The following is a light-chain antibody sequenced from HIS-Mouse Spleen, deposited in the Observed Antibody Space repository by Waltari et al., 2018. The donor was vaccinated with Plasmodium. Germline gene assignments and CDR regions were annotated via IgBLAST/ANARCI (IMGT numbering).Light chain of an antibody. CDR1: QSVSSN. CDR3: QQYNNWSFT. V-gene: IGKV3-15*01. CDR2: GAS. J-gene: IGKJ3*01. Sequence: EIVMTQSPATLSVSPGERATLSCRASQSVSSNLAGYQQKPGQAPRLVIEGASTRATVIPPMFSCSGSGTEFHRTISSVQSEDFAVYYCQQYNNWSFTFGPGTKVDIK.